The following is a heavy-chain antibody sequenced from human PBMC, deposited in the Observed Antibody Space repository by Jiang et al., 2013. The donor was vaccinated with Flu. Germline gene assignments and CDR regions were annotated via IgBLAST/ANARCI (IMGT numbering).Heavy chain of an antibody. CDR3: ARNNGGNSADDF. Sequence: GAEVKKPGASVKVSCKASGYTFTSYNFNWVRQATGQGLEWMGWMNPNSGQTGYAQKFQGRVTMTRNTSLSTAYMDLTSLTSGDTAVYYCARNNGGNSADDFWGQGTLVTVSS. CDR2: MNPNSGQT. V-gene: IGHV1-8*01. J-gene: IGHJ4*02. D-gene: IGHD4-23*01. CDR1: GYTFTSYN.